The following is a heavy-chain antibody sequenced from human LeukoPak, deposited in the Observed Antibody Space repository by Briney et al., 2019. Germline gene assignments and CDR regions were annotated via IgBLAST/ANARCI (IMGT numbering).Heavy chain of an antibody. Sequence: GGSLRLSCSASGFAFSQHVMHWVRQAPGDGLDYVSFIHPTGSLTSYADSVKGRFTVSRDNSMNMLYLEMSSLRLEDTAVYHCVKDRSGTYSFDNWGQGTLVTVYS. D-gene: IGHD1-26*01. V-gene: IGHV3-64D*06. CDR1: GFAFSQHV. CDR3: VKDRSGTYSFDN. CDR2: IHPTGSLT. J-gene: IGHJ4*02.